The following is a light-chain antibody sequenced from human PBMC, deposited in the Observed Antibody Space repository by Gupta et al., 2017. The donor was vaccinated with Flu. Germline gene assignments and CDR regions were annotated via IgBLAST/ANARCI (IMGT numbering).Light chain of an antibody. CDR2: GAS. Sequence: EIVLTQSPGTLSLSPGERATLSCRASQSVSSSYLAWYQQKPGQAPRLLIYGASSRATGIPDRFSGSGSGTDFTLTISRLEPEDFAVYYCQHYCSSPFTFGGGTKVEIK. CDR3: QHYCSSPFT. CDR1: QSVSSSY. V-gene: IGKV3-20*01. J-gene: IGKJ4*01.